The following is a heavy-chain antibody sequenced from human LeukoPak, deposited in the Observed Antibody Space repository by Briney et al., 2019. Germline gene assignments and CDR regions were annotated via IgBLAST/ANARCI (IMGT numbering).Heavy chain of an antibody. J-gene: IGHJ4*02. CDR3: AIVGGRYSPLGY. CDR1: GFTFSSYW. D-gene: IGHD3-16*02. V-gene: IGHV3-7*01. Sequence: GGSLRLSCAASGFTFSSYWMSWVRQAPGKGLEWLANIKQDGGEKYYVDSVRGRFTISRDNDKNSLFLQMTSLRAEDTAVYYCAIVGGRYSPLGYWGQGTLVTVSS. CDR2: IKQDGGEK.